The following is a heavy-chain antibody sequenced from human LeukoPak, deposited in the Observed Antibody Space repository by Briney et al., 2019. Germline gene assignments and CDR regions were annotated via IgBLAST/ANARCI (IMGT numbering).Heavy chain of an antibody. CDR1: GYTFTGYY. CDR2: INPNSGGT. Sequence: GASVKVSCKASGYTFTGYYMHWVRQAPGQGLEWMGWINPNSGGTNYAQKFQGRVTMTRDTSISTAYMELSRLRSDDTAVYYCARGGYIVVVPADLDYWGQGTLVTVSS. J-gene: IGHJ4*02. D-gene: IGHD2-2*01. CDR3: ARGGYIVVVPADLDY. V-gene: IGHV1-2*02.